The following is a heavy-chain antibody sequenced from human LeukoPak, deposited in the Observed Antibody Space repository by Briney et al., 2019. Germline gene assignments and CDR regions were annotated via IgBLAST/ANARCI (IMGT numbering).Heavy chain of an antibody. CDR3: ARDFSGYSSGWYPFDY. V-gene: IGHV3-21*01. CDR1: GFTFSSYS. CDR2: ISSSSSYI. D-gene: IGHD6-19*01. J-gene: IGHJ4*02. Sequence: GGSLRLSCAASGFTFSSYSMNWVRQAPGKGLEWVSSISSSSSYIYYADSVEGRFTISRDNAKNSLYLQMNSLRAEDTAVYYCARDFSGYSSGWYPFDYWGQGILVTVSS.